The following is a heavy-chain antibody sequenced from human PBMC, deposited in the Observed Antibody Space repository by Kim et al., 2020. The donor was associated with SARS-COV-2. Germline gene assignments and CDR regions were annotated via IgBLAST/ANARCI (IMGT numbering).Heavy chain of an antibody. J-gene: IGHJ5*02. Sequence: AESVRGRFTISRDKSKNTLYLQMSSLRAEDTAVYYCAKEYSSSWGYWFDPWGQGTLVTVSS. D-gene: IGHD2-2*01. CDR3: AKEYSSSWGYWFDP. V-gene: IGHV3-23*01.